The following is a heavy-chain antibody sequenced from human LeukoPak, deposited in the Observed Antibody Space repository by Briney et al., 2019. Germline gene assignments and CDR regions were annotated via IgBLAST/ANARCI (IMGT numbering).Heavy chain of an antibody. CDR1: GGSISSYY. Sequence: PSETLSLTCTVSGGSISSYYWSWIRQPPGKGLEWIGYIYYSGSTNYDPSLKSRVTISVDTSKNQFSLKLSSVTAADTAVYYCARFGGTYYYDSSGYSYNWFDPWGQGTLVTVSS. J-gene: IGHJ5*02. CDR2: IYYSGST. CDR3: ARFGGTYYYDSSGYSYNWFDP. D-gene: IGHD3-22*01. V-gene: IGHV4-59*01.